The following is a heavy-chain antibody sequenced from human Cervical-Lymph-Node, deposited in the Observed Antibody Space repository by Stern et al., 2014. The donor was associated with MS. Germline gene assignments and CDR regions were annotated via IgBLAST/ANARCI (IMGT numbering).Heavy chain of an antibody. J-gene: IGHJ4*02. CDR3: ARQNLVRGISELDY. V-gene: IGHV1-46*01. CDR1: GYNFTVYY. D-gene: IGHD3-10*01. CDR2: INPSTGST. Sequence: MQLVESGAEVEKPGASVKGSCKASGYNFTVYYIHWVRQAPGQGLEWMGLINPSTGSTSYAQKFQGRVTMTSDTSTSTVYMEMSSLRSEDTAVYYCARQNLVRGISELDYWGQGTLLIVSS.